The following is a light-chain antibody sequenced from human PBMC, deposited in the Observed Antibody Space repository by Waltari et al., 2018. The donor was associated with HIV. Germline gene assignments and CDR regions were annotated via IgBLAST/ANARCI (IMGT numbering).Light chain of an antibody. CDR1: SSNIGRHA. CDR3: AAWDDSLDGPV. CDR2: GNN. J-gene: IGLJ2*01. Sequence: QPVLTQPPSASGPPGQRVIISCSGSSSNIGRHAVIWYQHLPGATPTLLIFGNNQRSSGVPDRFSGSKSATSASLAISGLRSVDEADYSCAAWDDSLDGPVFGGGTKLTVL. V-gene: IGLV1-44*01.